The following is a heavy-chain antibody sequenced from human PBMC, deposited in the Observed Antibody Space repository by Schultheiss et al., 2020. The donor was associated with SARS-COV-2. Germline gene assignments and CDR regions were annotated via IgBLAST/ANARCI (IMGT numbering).Heavy chain of an antibody. CDR1: GFTFSSYE. CDR2: IWYDGSNK. Sequence: GGSLRLSCAASGFTFSSYEMNWVRQAPGKGLEWVAVIWYDGSNKYYADSVKGRFTISRDNSKNTLYLQMNSLRAEDTAVYYCARVPDSSGYYYYYGMDVWGQGTTVTVSS. J-gene: IGHJ6*02. D-gene: IGHD3-22*01. CDR3: ARVPDSSGYYYYYGMDV. V-gene: IGHV3-33*08.